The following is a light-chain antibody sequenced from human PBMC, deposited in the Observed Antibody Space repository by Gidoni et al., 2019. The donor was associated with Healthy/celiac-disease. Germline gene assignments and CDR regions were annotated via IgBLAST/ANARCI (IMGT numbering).Light chain of an antibody. J-gene: IGLJ3*02. CDR3: QSYDSSLSGLL. V-gene: IGLV1-40*01. CDR1: SSNIGAGYD. CDR2: GNS. Sequence: QSVLTQPPSVSGAPGQRVTISSTGRSSNIGAGYDVHWYQQLPGTAPKLLIYGNSNRPSGVPDRFSGSKSGTSASLAITGLQAEDEADYYCQSYDSSLSGLLFGGGTKLTVL.